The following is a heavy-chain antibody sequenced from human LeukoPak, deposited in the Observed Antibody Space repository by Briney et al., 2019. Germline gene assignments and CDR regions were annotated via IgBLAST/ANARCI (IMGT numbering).Heavy chain of an antibody. V-gene: IGHV3-53*01. CDR3: ARRAGAYSHPYDY. Sequence: GGSLRLSCTVSGFTVSSNSMSWVRQAPGKGLEWVSFIFSSTHYSDSAKGRFTISRDNSKNTLYLQMNSLRAEGTAVYYCARRAGAYSHPYDYWGQGTLVTVSS. J-gene: IGHJ4*02. D-gene: IGHD4/OR15-4a*01. CDR1: GFTVSSNS. CDR2: IFSST.